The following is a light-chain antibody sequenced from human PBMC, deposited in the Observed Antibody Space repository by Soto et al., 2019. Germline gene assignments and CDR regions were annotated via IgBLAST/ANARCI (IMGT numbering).Light chain of an antibody. V-gene: IGKV2-24*01. CDR3: MQATQFPHT. Sequence: DIVMTQTPLSSPVTLGQPASISCKSSQSLVYTDGNTYLSWLHQRPGQPPRLLIYKTSSRFSGVPDRFSGSGAGTDFTLKISRVEVEDVGVYYCMQATQFPHTFGQGTKLEI. CDR2: KTS. CDR1: QSLVYTDGNTY. J-gene: IGKJ2*01.